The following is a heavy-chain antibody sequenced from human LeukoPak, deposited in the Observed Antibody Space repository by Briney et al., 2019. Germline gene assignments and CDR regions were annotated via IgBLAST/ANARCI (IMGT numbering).Heavy chain of an antibody. V-gene: IGHV3-30*18. CDR3: AKGTHYYDSSGYWGAFDI. Sequence: GGSLRLSCAASGFTFSSNDIHWVRQAPGKGLEWVVVISYDGGNKYYADSVKGRFAISRDNSKNTLYLQMNSLRAEDTAVYYCAKGTHYYDSSGYWGAFDIWGQGTMVTVSS. D-gene: IGHD3-22*01. CDR2: ISYDGGNK. CDR1: GFTFSSND. J-gene: IGHJ3*02.